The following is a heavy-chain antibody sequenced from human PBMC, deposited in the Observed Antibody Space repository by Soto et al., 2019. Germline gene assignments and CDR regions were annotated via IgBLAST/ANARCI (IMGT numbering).Heavy chain of an antibody. CDR1: GCSISSGGYY. CDR2: IYYSGSS. V-gene: IGHV4-31*03. J-gene: IGHJ4*02. CDR3: ARVYCSGGSCYEFDY. D-gene: IGHD2-15*01. Sequence: SGTLSLTCTFSGCSISSGGYYWSWIRQHPGEGLEWIGYIYYSGSSYYNPSLKSRVTISVDTSKNQFSLKLSSVTAADTAVYYCARVYCSGGSCYEFDYWGQGTLVTVS.